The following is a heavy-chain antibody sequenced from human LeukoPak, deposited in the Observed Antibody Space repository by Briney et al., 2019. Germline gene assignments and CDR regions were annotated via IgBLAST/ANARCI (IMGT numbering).Heavy chain of an antibody. D-gene: IGHD6-13*01. CDR3: AKGGHSSSWPKFDP. CDR2: ISGSGVGT. J-gene: IGHJ5*02. CDR1: GFAFSSYA. V-gene: IGHV3-23*01. Sequence: PGGSLRLSCAASGFAFSSYAMSWVRQAPGKGLEWVSTISGSGVGTYYTDSVKGRFTISRDNSKNTLFLQMNSLRAEDTAVYYCAKGGHSSSWPKFDPWGQGTLVTVSS.